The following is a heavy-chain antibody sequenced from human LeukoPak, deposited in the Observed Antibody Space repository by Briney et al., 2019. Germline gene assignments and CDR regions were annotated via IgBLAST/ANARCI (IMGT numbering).Heavy chain of an antibody. CDR3: TTDSYCSTTTCYASSNYYYGLDA. V-gene: IGHV3-15*05. CDR1: GFTFSNAW. Sequence: GGSLRLSCAAPGFTFSNAWMTWVRQAPGKGLEWVGRIYRNADGGTTDYAAPVKGRFTISRDDSKNTLYLQMNSLKTEDTAVYYCTTDSYCSTTTCYASSNYYYGLDAWGQGTSVTVSS. J-gene: IGHJ6*02. D-gene: IGHD2-2*01. CDR2: IYRNADGGTT.